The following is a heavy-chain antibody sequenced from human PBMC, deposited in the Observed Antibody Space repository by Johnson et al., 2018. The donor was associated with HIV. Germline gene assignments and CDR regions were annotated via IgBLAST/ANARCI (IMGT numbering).Heavy chain of an antibody. J-gene: IGHJ3*02. CDR2: IKQDGSEK. V-gene: IGHV3-7*01. Sequence: VQLVESGGGLVQPGGSLRLSCAASGFTFSSYWMSWVRQAPGKGLEWVANIKQDGSEKYYVDSVKGRFTISRNNSKNTRYLQMNSRAAEDPAVYSCARTTYSSLGALDIWGQGTMFTVSS. CDR1: GFTFSSYW. D-gene: IGHD6-19*01. CDR3: ARTTYSSLGALDI.